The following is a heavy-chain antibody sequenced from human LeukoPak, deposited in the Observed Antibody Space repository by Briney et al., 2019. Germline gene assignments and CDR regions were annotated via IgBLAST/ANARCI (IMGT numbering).Heavy chain of an antibody. V-gene: IGHV4-59*01. CDR3: ARVRGEYCSSTSCYALYYYYMDV. J-gene: IGHJ6*03. D-gene: IGHD2-2*01. CDR2: IYYSGST. Sequence: AETLSLTCTVSGGSISSYYWSWIRQPPGKGLEWIGYIYYSGSTNYNPSLKSRVTISVDTSKNQFSLKLSSVTAADTAVYYCARVRGEYCSSTSCYALYYYYMDVWGKGTTVTVSS. CDR1: GGSISSYY.